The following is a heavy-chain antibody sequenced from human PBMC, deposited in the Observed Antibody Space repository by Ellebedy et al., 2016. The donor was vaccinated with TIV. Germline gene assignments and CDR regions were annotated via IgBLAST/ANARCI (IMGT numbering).Heavy chain of an antibody. CDR3: VRAPRGQYYFDY. Sequence: GESLKISXAASGFTFSSYSMYWVRQAPGKGLEWVAHISLDGSKEFYADSVKGRFTISRDNSKNTLYLEMNSLRAEDTAVYYCVRAPRGQYYFDYWGQGTLVTVSS. CDR2: ISLDGSKE. V-gene: IGHV3-30*03. D-gene: IGHD5-12*01. J-gene: IGHJ4*02. CDR1: GFTFSSYS.